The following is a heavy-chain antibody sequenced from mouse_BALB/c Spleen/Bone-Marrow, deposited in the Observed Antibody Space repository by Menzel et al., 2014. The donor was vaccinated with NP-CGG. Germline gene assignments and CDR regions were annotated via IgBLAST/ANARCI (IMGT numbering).Heavy chain of an antibody. CDR2: IDPYYGGI. V-gene: IGHV1-39*01. D-gene: IGHD2-14*01. J-gene: IGHJ3*01. CDR1: GYSFTGYN. CDR3: ARSIEYRPLTY. Sequence: EVHLVESGPELEKPGASEKISCKDSGYSFTGYNMNWVKQTNGKSLEWIGNIDPYYGGISYNQKFKDKATLTVDKSSSTAYMQLKSLTSEDSAVYYCARSIEYRPLTYWGQGTLVTVSA.